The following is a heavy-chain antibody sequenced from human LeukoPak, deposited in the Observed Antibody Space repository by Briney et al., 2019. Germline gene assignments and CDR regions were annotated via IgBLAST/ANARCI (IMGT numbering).Heavy chain of an antibody. D-gene: IGHD2-15*01. CDR3: ARSQYCSGGSCYRLGDY. CDR2: TWHDGSNK. CDR1: GFTFSTYA. V-gene: IGHV3-33*01. J-gene: IGHJ4*02. Sequence: GGSLRLSCAASGFTFSTYAMHWVRQAPGKGLEWVAVTWHDGSNKYYADSVKGRFTISRDNSKNTLYLQMDSLRAEDTAVYYCARSQYCSGGSCYRLGDYWGQGTLVTVSS.